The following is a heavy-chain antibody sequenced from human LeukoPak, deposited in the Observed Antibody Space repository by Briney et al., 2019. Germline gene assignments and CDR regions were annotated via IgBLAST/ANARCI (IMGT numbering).Heavy chain of an antibody. CDR1: GFTFSSYG. J-gene: IGHJ6*03. D-gene: IGHD4-17*01. V-gene: IGHV3-30*02. CDR3: ASLPTVTTSGYMDV. CDR2: IRYDGSNK. Sequence: GGSLRLSCAASGFTFSSYGMHWVRQAPGKGLEWVAFIRYDGSNKYYADSVKGRFTISRDNSKNSLYLQMNSLRAEDTAVYYCASLPTVTTSGYMDVWGKGTTVTVSS.